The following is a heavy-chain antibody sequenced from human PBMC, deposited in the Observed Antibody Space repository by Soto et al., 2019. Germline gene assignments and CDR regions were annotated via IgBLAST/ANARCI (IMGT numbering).Heavy chain of an antibody. V-gene: IGHV4-39*01. CDR3: ARHSSGSRHPGLDH. CDR1: GGSISSSTSY. J-gene: IGHJ4*02. Sequence: QLQLQESGPGLVKPSETLSLTCTVSGGSISSSTSYWGWVRQPPGKGLEWIESIYDGGNSHYPPSLWSRVTRSVYTSNKCRSRRLSTGTAAVTAEYYCARHSSGSRHPGLDHRGQATLVTVSP. D-gene: IGHD1-26*01. CDR2: IYDGGNS.